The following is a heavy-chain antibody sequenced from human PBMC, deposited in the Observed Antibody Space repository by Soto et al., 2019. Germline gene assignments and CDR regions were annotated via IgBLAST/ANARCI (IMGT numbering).Heavy chain of an antibody. Sequence: GGSLRLSCAASGFTFSSYGMHWVRQAPGKGLEWVAVIWYDGSNKYYADSVKGRFTISRDNSKNTLYLQMNSLRAEDTAVYYCARDGRVSYYGMDVWGQGTTVTVSS. CDR3: ARDGRVSYYGMDV. CDR2: IWYDGSNK. J-gene: IGHJ6*02. V-gene: IGHV3-33*01. D-gene: IGHD3-10*01. CDR1: GFTFSSYG.